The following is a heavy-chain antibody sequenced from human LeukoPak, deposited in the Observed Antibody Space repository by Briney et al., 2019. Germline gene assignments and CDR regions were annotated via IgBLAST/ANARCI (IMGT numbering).Heavy chain of an antibody. CDR2: INHSGST. CDR3: ACGGGGNWFDP. CDR1: GGSFSGYY. Sequence: SETLSLTCAVYGGSFSGYYWSWIRQPPGKGLEWIGEINHSGSTNYNPSLKSRVTISVDTSKNQFSLRLSSVTAADTAVYYCACGGGGNWFDPWGQGTLVTVSS. V-gene: IGHV4-34*01. D-gene: IGHD2-21*01. J-gene: IGHJ5*02.